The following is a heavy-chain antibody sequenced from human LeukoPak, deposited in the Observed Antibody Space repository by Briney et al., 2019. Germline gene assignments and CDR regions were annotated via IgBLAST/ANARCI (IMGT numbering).Heavy chain of an antibody. J-gene: IGHJ4*02. CDR2: IRPYNGNT. D-gene: IGHD3-22*01. CDR3: ARDVEMYYDSSAFGDY. CDR1: GYTFTSYG. Sequence: ASVKVSCKASGYTFTSYGISWVRQAPGQGLEWMGWIRPYNGNTNYAQKFQGRVTLTTDTSTSTAYMELRSLRSDDSAIYYCARDVEMYYDSSAFGDYWGQGTLVTVSS. V-gene: IGHV1-18*01.